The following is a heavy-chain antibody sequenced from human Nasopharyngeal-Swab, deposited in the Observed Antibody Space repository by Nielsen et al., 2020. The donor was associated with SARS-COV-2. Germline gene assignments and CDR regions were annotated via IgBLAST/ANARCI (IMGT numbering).Heavy chain of an antibody. D-gene: IGHD2-2*01. V-gene: IGHV3-13*01. CDR1: GFTFNDYD. Sequence: GGSLRLSCAPSGFTFNDYDIYWVRQTAGAGLEWASSVGTAGDTHYQDSVQGRFTISRENAKNSVFLQMDSLRVGDTGIYFCARVLSRTSPYGMDVWGRGTQVTVSS. J-gene: IGHJ6*01. CDR2: VGTAGDT. CDR3: ARVLSRTSPYGMDV.